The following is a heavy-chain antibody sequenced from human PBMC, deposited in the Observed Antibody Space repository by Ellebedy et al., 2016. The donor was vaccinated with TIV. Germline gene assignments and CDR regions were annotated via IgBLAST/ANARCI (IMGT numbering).Heavy chain of an antibody. Sequence: SETLSLTXNVSGGAITTSSYYWAWIRQPPGKRLEWIGSIYYTGSTYHNPSLKSRVTISADSSKNQFSLKVSSVTAADTAVYYCARPNSYNSYGMDVWGPGTTITVS. V-gene: IGHV4-39*01. CDR3: ARPNSYNSYGMDV. CDR1: GGAITTSSYY. J-gene: IGHJ6*02. D-gene: IGHD2/OR15-2a*01. CDR2: IYYTGST.